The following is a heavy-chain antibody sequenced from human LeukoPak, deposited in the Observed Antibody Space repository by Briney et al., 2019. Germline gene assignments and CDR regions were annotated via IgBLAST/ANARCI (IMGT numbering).Heavy chain of an antibody. V-gene: IGHV3-53*01. CDR3: ARAAESSGYDYYFDY. CDR2: IYSGGST. CDR1: GFTVSSND. J-gene: IGHJ4*02. Sequence: GGSLRLSCAASGFTVSSNDMSWVRQAPGKGLEWVSVIYSGGSTYYADSVKGRFTISRDNSRNTLYLQMNSLRAEDTAVYYCARAAESSGYDYYFDYWGQGTLVTVSS. D-gene: IGHD5-12*01.